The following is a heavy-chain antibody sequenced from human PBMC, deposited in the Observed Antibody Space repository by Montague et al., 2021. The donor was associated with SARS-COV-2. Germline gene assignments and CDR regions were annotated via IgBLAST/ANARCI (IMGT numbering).Heavy chain of an antibody. J-gene: IGHJ4*02. CDR1: GDSDGGVEPR. V-gene: IGHV6-1*01. CDR3: ARTSASCDY. CDR2: RCHMLKKKN. D-gene: IGHD1-26*01. Sequence: CAISGDSDGGVEPRRRSEGQTPERQLRQQRGRCHMLKKKNDYAESVKSRITINQDTSKNQISLQLNSVTPEDTAVYYWARTSASCDYWGQGTLVTVSS.